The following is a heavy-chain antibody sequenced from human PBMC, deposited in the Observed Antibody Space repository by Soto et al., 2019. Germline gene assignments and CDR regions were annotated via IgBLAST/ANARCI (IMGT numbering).Heavy chain of an antibody. Sequence: QVQLQQWGAGLLKPSETLSLTCAVYGGSFSGYYWSWIRQPPGKGLEWIGEINHSGSTNYNPSLKSRVTIAVDTSKNQFSLKLSSVTAADTAVYYCARGEGLSSIWGSYRLHNWFYPWGQGTLVTVSS. V-gene: IGHV4-34*01. CDR2: INHSGST. D-gene: IGHD3-16*02. J-gene: IGHJ5*02. CDR3: ARGEGLSSIWGSYRLHNWFYP. CDR1: GGSFSGYY.